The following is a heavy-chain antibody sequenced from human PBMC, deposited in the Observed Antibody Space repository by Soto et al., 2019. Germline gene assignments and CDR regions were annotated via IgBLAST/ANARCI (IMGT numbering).Heavy chain of an antibody. V-gene: IGHV4-34*01. D-gene: IGHD3-22*01. CDR3: ARGSDSGGYYSNYYYYGMDV. CDR2: INHSGST. J-gene: IGHJ6*02. Sequence: SETLSLTCAVYGGSFSGYYWSWIRQPPGKGLEWIGEINHSGSTNYNPSLKSRVTISVDTSKNQFSLKLSSVTAADTAVYYCARGSDSGGYYSNYYYYGMDVWGQGTTVTVSS. CDR1: GGSFSGYY.